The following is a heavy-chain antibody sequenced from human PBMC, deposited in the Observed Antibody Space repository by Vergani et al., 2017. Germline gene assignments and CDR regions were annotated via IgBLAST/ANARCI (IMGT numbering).Heavy chain of an antibody. V-gene: IGHV3-30*02. Sequence: QVQLVESAGGVVQPGGSLRLSCAASGFTFSNFGMHWIRQAPGKGLEWLAYIGKDGMNTRYRDALKGRFTVSRDNSKDILYLQMDSLRSEDTALYYCAKYLRDSTDGLPDSWGRGSLVVDSS. CDR3: AKYLRDSTDGLPDS. D-gene: IGHD2-21*02. J-gene: IGHJ4*02. CDR1: GFTFSNFG. CDR2: IGKDGMNT.